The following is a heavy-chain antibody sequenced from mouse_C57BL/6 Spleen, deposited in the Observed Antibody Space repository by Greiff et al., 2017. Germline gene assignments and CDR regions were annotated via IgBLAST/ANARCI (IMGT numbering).Heavy chain of an antibody. CDR1: GYTFTDYE. V-gene: IGHV1-15*01. D-gene: IGHD3-2*02. Sequence: QVQLKESGAELVRPGASVTLSCKASGYTFTDYEMHWVKQTPVHGLEWIGAIDPETGGTAYNQKFKGKAILTADKSSSTAYMELRSLTSEDSAVYYCTREGSSGYVSYWGQGTTLTVSS. J-gene: IGHJ2*01. CDR2: IDPETGGT. CDR3: TREGSSGYVSY.